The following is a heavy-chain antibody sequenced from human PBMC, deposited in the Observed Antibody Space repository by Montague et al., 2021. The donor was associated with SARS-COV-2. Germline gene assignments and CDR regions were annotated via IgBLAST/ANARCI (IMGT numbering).Heavy chain of an antibody. J-gene: IGHJ3*02. V-gene: IGHV4-4*02. CDR1: GDSITNTYW. CDR2: VYHSGGT. D-gene: IGHD1-26*01. CDR3: ASGRVDLGAPGLKVVFDI. Sequence: SETLSLTCAVSGDSITNTYWWTWVRQSPGKGLEWIGEVYHSGGTHCNPSLKSRVTVSLDKSKNQFSLNLSSVTAADTAVYYCASGRVDLGAPGLKVVFDIWGQGTVVTVSS.